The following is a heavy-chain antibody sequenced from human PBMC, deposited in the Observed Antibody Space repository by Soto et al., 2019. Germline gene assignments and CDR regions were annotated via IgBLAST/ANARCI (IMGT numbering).Heavy chain of an antibody. Sequence: SETLSLTCTVSGGSVSSGSYYWSWIRQPPGKGLEWIGYIYYSGSTNYNPSLKSRVTISVDTSKNQFSLKLSSVTAADTAVYYCARGPNYYDSSGYYYIDYWGQGTLVTVSS. J-gene: IGHJ4*02. CDR2: IYYSGST. CDR3: ARGPNYYDSSGYYYIDY. D-gene: IGHD3-22*01. V-gene: IGHV4-61*01. CDR1: GGSVSSGSYY.